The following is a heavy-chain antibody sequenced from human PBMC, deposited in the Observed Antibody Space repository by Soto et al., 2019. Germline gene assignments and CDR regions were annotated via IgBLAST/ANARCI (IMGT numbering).Heavy chain of an antibody. D-gene: IGHD2-21*02. CDR3: ARVWGLDYIDS. J-gene: IGHJ4*02. CDR1: HPPQGSYY. V-gene: IGHV4-59*01. Sequence: LALPCTFSHPPQGSYYWGSVRRPPGKGLEWIGYIYHSGSTKYNPSLKSRVTISVDTSKKQFSVKLSSVTAEYTAVYYCARVWGLDYIDSWGQGTRVS. CDR2: IYHSGST.